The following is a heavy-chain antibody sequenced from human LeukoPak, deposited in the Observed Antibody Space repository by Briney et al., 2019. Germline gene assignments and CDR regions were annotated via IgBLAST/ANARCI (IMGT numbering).Heavy chain of an antibody. V-gene: IGHV3-23*01. CDR3: VKSSDNWGSFDS. J-gene: IGHJ3*01. CDR2: LATKGANT. Sequence: GGSLRLSCAASGFTFSNYAMNWGRQAAGKGLEWVSTLATKGANTYYADSVKGRFTISRDNSRNTLYLQMNILRAEDAAVYYGVKSSDNWGSFDSWGQGTMVTVS. CDR1: GFTFSNYA. D-gene: IGHD7-27*01.